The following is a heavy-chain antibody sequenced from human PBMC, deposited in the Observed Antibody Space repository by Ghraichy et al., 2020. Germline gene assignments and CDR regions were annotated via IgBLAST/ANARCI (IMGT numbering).Heavy chain of an antibody. J-gene: IGHJ4*02. D-gene: IGHD6-19*01. Sequence: GGSLRLSCAASGFIFSSHWMSWVRQAPGKGLEWVANINQNGNVRQSVDSMEGRFTVSRDNAKNSLYLQINSLRAEDTAVYYCARDFPDNRGWYIFDYWGQGTLVTVSS. CDR3: ARDFPDNRGWYIFDY. V-gene: IGHV3-7*03. CDR1: GFIFSSHW. CDR2: INQNGNVR.